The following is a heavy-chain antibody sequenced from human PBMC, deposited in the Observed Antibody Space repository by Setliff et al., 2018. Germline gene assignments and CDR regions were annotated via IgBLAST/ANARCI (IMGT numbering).Heavy chain of an antibody. CDR1: GGSITRGSFY. CDR3: AASRAYTGAVEEWFLPKTFDF. CDR2: IHASGSP. D-gene: IGHD3-10*01. V-gene: IGHV4-61*02. Sequence: SETLSLTCTVSGGSITRGSFYWSWIRQSDGKRLEWIGRIHASGSPNYNPSLKSRVTISLDPSANQFSLKLSSVTAADAALYYCAASRAYTGAVEEWFLPKTFDFWGQGSPVTVSS. J-gene: IGHJ4*02.